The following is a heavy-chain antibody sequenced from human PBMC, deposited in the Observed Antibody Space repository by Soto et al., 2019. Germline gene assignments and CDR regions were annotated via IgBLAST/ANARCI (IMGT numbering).Heavy chain of an antibody. CDR2: IYYSGST. CDR1: GGSINSGDYY. V-gene: IGHV4-30-4*01. Sequence: PSETLSLTCTVSGGSINSGDYYWSWIRQPPGKGLEWIGYIYYSGSTNYNPSLKSRVTISVDTSKNQLSLKLSSVTAADTAVYYCARSKMGYYYDSSGRDAFHIWGQGTMVTVSS. J-gene: IGHJ3*02. CDR3: ARSKMGYYYDSSGRDAFHI. D-gene: IGHD3-22*01.